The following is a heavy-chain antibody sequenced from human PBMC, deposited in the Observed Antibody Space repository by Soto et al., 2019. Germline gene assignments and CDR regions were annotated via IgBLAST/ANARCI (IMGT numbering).Heavy chain of an antibody. CDR2: IYHSGST. D-gene: IGHD3-10*01. J-gene: IGHJ4*02. V-gene: IGHV4-4*02. Sequence: SETLSLTCAVSGGSINSRYWWSWVRQSPGKGLEWIGEIYHSGSTNYNPSLKSRVTISVDKSMNQFSLNLSSVTAADTAVYYCARDQNGSGNYYTRYFDYWGQGTLVTVSS. CDR1: GGSINSRYW. CDR3: ARDQNGSGNYYTRYFDY.